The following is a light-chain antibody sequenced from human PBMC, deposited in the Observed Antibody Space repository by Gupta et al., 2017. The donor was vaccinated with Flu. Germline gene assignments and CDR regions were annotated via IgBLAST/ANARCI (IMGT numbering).Light chain of an antibody. CDR2: IEGSGAY. CDR1: NGHNTDI. Sequence: QPVLTQSSSASTSLGSSVRLTCTLTNGHNTDIIAWHQQRPGKAPRFLMKIEGSGAYTKGSEVPDRFSGSTSGADRYLSISNVQSEDEGDYYCETWGSDTYVFGGGTQVTVL. CDR3: ETWGSDTYV. J-gene: IGLJ1*01. V-gene: IGLV4-60*03.